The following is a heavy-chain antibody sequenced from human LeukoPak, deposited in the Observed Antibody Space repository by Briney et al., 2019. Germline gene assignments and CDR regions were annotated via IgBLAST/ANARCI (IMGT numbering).Heavy chain of an antibody. Sequence: PGGSLRLSCAASGFTFSSYGMHWVRQAPGKGLEWVAVIAYDGSNKYSADSVKARFAISRDNSKNTLFLQMNSLRAEDTAVYYCAKDRTRAYGDPRYNFDYWGQGILVTVSS. V-gene: IGHV3-30*18. CDR3: AKDRTRAYGDPRYNFDY. CDR2: IAYDGSNK. D-gene: IGHD4-17*01. CDR1: GFTFSSYG. J-gene: IGHJ4*02.